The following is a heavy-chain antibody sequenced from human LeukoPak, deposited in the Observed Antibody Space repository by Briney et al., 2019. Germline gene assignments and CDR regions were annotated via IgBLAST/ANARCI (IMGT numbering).Heavy chain of an antibody. D-gene: IGHD6-25*01. V-gene: IGHV4-4*02. CDR1: GVSVSSTNW. J-gene: IGHJ4*02. CDR3: AREGGFYRPLDY. CDR2: VHLDGRT. Sequence: SETLSLTCGVSGVSVSSTNWWTWIRPPPGKGLEWIGEVHLDGRTNFNPSLKSRLTMSVDLSENHVSLKLTSVTAADTAVYYCAREGGFYRPLDYSGQGTLVTVS.